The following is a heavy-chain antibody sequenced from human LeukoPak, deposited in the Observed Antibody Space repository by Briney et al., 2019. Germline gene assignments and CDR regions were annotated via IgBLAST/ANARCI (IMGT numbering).Heavy chain of an antibody. J-gene: IGHJ1*01. CDR2: IRQDGSEE. V-gene: IGHV3-7*01. CDR1: GFTFSNFW. D-gene: IGHD3-10*01. Sequence: GGSLRLSCIGSGFTFSNFWMNWVRQAPGKGLEWVAIIRQDGSEEYYVDSVKGRFIISRDNAKNSLSLQMNSLRVEDSAVYFCAGSSGFIPYHWGQGTLVTVSS. CDR3: AGSSGFIPYH.